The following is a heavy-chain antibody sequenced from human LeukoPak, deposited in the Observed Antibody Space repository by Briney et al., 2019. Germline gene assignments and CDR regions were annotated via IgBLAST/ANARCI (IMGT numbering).Heavy chain of an antibody. CDR3: AKDTKRYYYYYMDV. CDR1: GFTFSSYE. Sequence: GGSLRLSCAASGFTFSSYEMNWVRQAPGKGLEWVSCISSSGSTIYYADSVKGRFTISRDNAKNTLYLQMNSLRAEDTAVYYCAKDTKRYYYYYMDVWGKGTTVTISS. D-gene: IGHD2-8*01. V-gene: IGHV3-48*03. CDR2: ISSSGSTI. J-gene: IGHJ6*03.